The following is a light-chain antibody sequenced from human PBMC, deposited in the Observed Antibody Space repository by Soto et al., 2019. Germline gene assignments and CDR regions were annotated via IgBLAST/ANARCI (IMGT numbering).Light chain of an antibody. CDR1: SSDVGAYTY. V-gene: IGLV2-14*01. Sequence: QSALTQPVSVSGSLGQSITISCTGSSSDVGAYTYVSWYQQHPGKAPKLMIFEVSDRPSGVSNRFSGSKSGNTASLTISGLQAEDEADYYCSSYTTSNTLVFGGGTKLTVL. J-gene: IGLJ2*01. CDR2: EVS. CDR3: SSYTTSNTLV.